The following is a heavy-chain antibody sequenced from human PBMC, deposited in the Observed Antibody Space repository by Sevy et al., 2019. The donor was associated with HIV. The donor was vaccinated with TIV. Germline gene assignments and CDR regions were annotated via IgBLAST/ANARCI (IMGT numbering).Heavy chain of an antibody. CDR3: ATLLGMDTQAFDY. CDR1: GGSISSSSYY. J-gene: IGHJ4*02. V-gene: IGHV4-39*07. D-gene: IGHD6-13*01. Sequence: SETLSLTCTVSGGSISSSSYYWGWIRQPPGKGLEWIGSIYYSGSTYYNPSLKSRVTISVDTSKNQFSLKLSSVTAADTAVYYCATLLGMDTQAFDYWGQGTLVTVSS. CDR2: IYYSGST.